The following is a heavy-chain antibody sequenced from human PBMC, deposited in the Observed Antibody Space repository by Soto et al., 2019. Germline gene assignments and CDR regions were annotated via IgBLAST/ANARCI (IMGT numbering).Heavy chain of an antibody. CDR2: ISYSGIT. D-gene: IGHD3-3*01. J-gene: IGHJ4*02. Sequence: SETLSLTCTVSGGSVSSGSYCWNWIRQPPGKRLEWIGYISYSGITHYSPSLKSRVAMAVDTSKNHFSLKLSSVTAADTAVYYCARRSSFGFDSWGQGTQVTVSS. CDR1: GGSVSSGSYC. CDR3: ARRSSFGFDS. V-gene: IGHV4-61*03.